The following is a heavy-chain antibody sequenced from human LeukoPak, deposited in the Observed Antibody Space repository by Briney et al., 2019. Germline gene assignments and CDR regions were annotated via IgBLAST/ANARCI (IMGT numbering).Heavy chain of an antibody. Sequence: SQTLSLTCAISGDSVSSNSVVWHWIRHSPSRGLEWLGRTYYRSKCYNEYAVSVKTRITINPDTSRIQFPLHLNSVEPEDTDVYYCARENRYSFDFWGLGTMVTVSS. CDR2: TYYRSKCYN. D-gene: IGHD5-18*01. V-gene: IGHV6-1*01. CDR3: ARENRYSFDF. CDR1: GDSVSSNSVV. J-gene: IGHJ3*01.